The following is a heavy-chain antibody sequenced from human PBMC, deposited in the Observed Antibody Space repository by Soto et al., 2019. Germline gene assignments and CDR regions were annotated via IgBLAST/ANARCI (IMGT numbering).Heavy chain of an antibody. CDR3: ASAAWTTVTNRLNDVFDV. CDR1: GYTFTNSY. V-gene: IGHV1-46*03. D-gene: IGHD4-4*01. CDR2: INPNGGST. Sequence: QVQLVQSGAEVKKPGASVRVSCKASGYTFTNSYIDWVRQAPGQGLEWMGIINPNGGSTTYVQKFPGRVTMTRDTSTSTVYMELSRLRSEDTAVYYCASAAWTTVTNRLNDVFDVWGQGTMVTVSS. J-gene: IGHJ3*01.